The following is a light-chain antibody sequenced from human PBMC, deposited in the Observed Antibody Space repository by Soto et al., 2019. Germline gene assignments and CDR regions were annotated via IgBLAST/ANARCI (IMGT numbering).Light chain of an antibody. CDR3: QQYNSLYT. Sequence: DIQMTQSPSTLSASVGDRVTITCRASQSISSWLAWYQQKPGKAPKLLIYKASSLESGVPSRFSGSGSGTEFTLTISSLKPDDFATYDCQQYNSLYTFGKGTKLEIK. V-gene: IGKV1-5*03. CDR2: KAS. J-gene: IGKJ2*01. CDR1: QSISSW.